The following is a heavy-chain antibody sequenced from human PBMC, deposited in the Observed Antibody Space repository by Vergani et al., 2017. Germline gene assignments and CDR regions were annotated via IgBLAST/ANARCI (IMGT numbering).Heavy chain of an antibody. CDR2: ISGSGGST. CDR3: AKNQVVVTAHKDY. Sequence: VQLVQSGAEVKKPGSSVKVSCAASGFTFSSYAMSWVRQAPGKGLEWVSAISGSGGSTYYADSVKGRFTISRDNSKNTLYLQMNSLRAEDTAVYYCAKNQVVVTAHKDYWGQGTLVTVSS. D-gene: IGHD2-21*02. V-gene: IGHV3-23*04. J-gene: IGHJ4*02. CDR1: GFTFSSYA.